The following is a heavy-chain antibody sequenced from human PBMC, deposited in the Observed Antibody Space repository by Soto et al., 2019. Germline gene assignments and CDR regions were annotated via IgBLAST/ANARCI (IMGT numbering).Heavy chain of an antibody. D-gene: IGHD3-22*01. CDR3: ASEGSRDYDRSGYYPLDH. Sequence: EVQLLESGGGLAQPGGSLRLSCVAAGFTYSTTAMSGVRHATGKWLEWIWGSGLGTYYADFVKGRLTVSRDNAKTTMYLQMNRLRVEDTAVYYCASEGSRDYDRSGYYPLDHWGQGTLVTFSS. V-gene: IGHV3-23*01. J-gene: IGHJ4*02. CDR2: GSGLGT. CDR1: GFTYSTTA.